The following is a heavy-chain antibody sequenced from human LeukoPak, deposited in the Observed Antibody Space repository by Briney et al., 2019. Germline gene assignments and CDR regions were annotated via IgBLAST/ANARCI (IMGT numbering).Heavy chain of an antibody. Sequence: GGSLRLSCAASGFTFSSYGMHWVRQAPGKGLEWVAVIWYDGSNKYYAGSVKGRFTISRDNSKNTLSLQMDSLRAEDTAVYYCARDGPYGSGSYDLDYWGQGTLVTVSS. V-gene: IGHV3-33*01. J-gene: IGHJ4*02. CDR1: GFTFSSYG. CDR3: ARDGPYGSGSYDLDY. CDR2: IWYDGSNK. D-gene: IGHD3-10*01.